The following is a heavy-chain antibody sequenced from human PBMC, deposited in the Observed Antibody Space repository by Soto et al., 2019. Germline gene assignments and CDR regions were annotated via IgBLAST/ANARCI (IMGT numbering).Heavy chain of an antibody. CDR3: ARNPSPRSCSSTSCYGGRYSYCYYCMGG. CDR1: GGSISSGDYY. V-gene: IGHV4-30-4*01. J-gene: IGHJ6*02. D-gene: IGHD2-2*01. Sequence: SETLSLTCTVSGGSISSGDYYWSWIRQPPGKGLEWIGYIYYSGSTYYNPSLKSRVTISVDTSNNQFSLKLSSVTAADTAVYYCARNPSPRSCSSTSCYGGRYSYCYYCMGGWDQETTVAVSS. CDR2: IYYSGST.